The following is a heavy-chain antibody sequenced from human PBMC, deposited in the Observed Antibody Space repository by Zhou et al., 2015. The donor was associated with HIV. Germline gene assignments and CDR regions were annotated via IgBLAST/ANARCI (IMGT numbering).Heavy chain of an antibody. CDR1: GYTFTKYA. CDR3: ARWDCSGGSCYLSSSASDY. V-gene: IGHV1-3*05. Sequence: QVQLVQSGAEEKKPGASVKVSCKASGYTFTKYAIHWVRQAPGQRLEWMGWVNAGNDNTKYSQKFQGRITITRDTSASTAYMELSSLRSDDTAVYYCARWDCSGGSCYLSSSASDYWGQGTLVTVSS. D-gene: IGHD2-15*01. CDR2: VNAGNDNT. J-gene: IGHJ4*02.